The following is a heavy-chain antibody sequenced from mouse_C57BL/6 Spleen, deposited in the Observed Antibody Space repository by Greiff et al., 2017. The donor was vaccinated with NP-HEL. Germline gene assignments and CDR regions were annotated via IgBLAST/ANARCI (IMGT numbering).Heavy chain of an antibody. Sequence: QVQLQQPGAELVKPGASVKLSCKASGYTFTSYWMHWVKQRPGQGLEWIGMIHPNSGSTNYNEKFKSKATLTVDKSSSTAYMQLSSLTSEDSAVYYCARGGDDYDSFAYGGQGTLVTVSA. V-gene: IGHV1-64*01. CDR2: IHPNSGST. D-gene: IGHD2-4*01. CDR1: GYTFTSYW. CDR3: ARGGDDYDSFAY. J-gene: IGHJ3*01.